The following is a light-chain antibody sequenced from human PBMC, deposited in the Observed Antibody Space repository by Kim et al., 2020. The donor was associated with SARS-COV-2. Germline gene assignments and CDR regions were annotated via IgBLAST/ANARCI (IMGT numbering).Light chain of an antibody. CDR3: QQSYSTPYT. Sequence: ASVGDRVTISCRTSQTISIYLNWYQQKPGKAPKALIYAASSLQSGVPSRFSGSGSGTDFTLTISSLQPEDFATYYCQQSYSTPYTFGHGTKVDIK. CDR2: AAS. J-gene: IGKJ2*01. CDR1: QTISIY. V-gene: IGKV1-39*01.